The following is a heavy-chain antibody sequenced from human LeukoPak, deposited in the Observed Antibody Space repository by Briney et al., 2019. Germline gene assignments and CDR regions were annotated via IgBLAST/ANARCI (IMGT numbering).Heavy chain of an antibody. V-gene: IGHV1-18*01. Sequence: ASVKVSCKASGYTFNNYGISWVRQAPGQGLEWMGWVSSYNGDTNYAQKFQGRVTMSTDTSTSTAYMELRSLTFDDTAIYYCAKDWHILTGRNCFDPWGQGPRSPSPQ. CDR3: AKDWHILTGRNCFDP. D-gene: IGHD3-9*01. J-gene: IGHJ5*02. CDR1: GYTFNNYG. CDR2: VSSYNGDT.